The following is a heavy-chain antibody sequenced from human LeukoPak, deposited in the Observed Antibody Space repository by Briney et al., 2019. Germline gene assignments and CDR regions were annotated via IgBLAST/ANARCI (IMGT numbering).Heavy chain of an antibody. CDR3: ARDSSDSSGWYEGWFDP. Sequence: GGSLRLSCAAWIHLQNSYDVHWPRQATGKGLEGVSYISSSSSTIYYADSVKGRFTISRDNAKNSLYLQMNSLRAEDTAVYYCARDSSDSSGWYEGWFDPWGQGTLVTVSS. V-gene: IGHV3-48*03. CDR2: ISSSSSTI. J-gene: IGHJ5*02. D-gene: IGHD6-19*01. CDR1: IHLQNSYD.